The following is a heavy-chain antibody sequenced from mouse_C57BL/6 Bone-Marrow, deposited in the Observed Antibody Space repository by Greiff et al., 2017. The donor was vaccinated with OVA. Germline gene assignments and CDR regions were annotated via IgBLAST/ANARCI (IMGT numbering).Heavy chain of an antibody. CDR2: ISNGGGST. J-gene: IGHJ4*01. Sequence: EVQRVESGGGLVQPGGSLKLSCAASGFTFSDYYMYWVRQTPEKRLEWVAYISNGGGSTYYPDTVQGRFTISRDNAKNTLYLQMSRLKSEDTAMYYCARPLLYYAMDYWGQGTSVTVSS. CDR1: GFTFSDYY. CDR3: ARPLLYYAMDY. D-gene: IGHD1-1*01. V-gene: IGHV5-12*01.